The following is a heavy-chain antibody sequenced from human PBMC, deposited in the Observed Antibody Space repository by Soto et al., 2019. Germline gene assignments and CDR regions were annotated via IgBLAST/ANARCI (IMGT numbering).Heavy chain of an antibody. CDR2: ISYDGSNK. V-gene: IGHV3-30-3*01. CDR1: GFTFSSYA. CDR3: ARELHIITIFGVVKAYYYGMDV. Sequence: GSLRLSCAASGFTFSSYAMHWVRQAPGKGLEWVAVISYDGSNKYYADSVKGRFTISRDNSKNTLYLQMNSLRAEDTAVYYCARELHIITIFGVVKAYYYGMDVWGQGTKVTVSS. D-gene: IGHD3-3*01. J-gene: IGHJ6*02.